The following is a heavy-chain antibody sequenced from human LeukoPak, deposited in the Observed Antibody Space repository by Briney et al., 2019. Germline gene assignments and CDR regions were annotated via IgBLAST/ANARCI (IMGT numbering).Heavy chain of an antibody. J-gene: IGHJ5*02. CDR2: TYYRSKWYN. D-gene: IGHD1/OR15-1a*01. Sequence: SQTLSLTCAISGDSVSSNSAAWNWIRQSPSRGLEWLGRTYYRSKWYNDYAVSVKSRITVNPDTSKNQFSLKLSSVTAADTAVYYCAREDLTTGGTIMRFDPWGQGTLVTVSS. CDR3: AREDLTTGGTIMRFDP. CDR1: GDSVSSNSAA. V-gene: IGHV6-1*01.